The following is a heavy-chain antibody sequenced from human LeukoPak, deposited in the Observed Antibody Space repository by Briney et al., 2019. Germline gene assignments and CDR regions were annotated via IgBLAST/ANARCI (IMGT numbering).Heavy chain of an antibody. CDR2: IYRGTTT. V-gene: IGHV3-53*01. J-gene: IGHJ4*02. CDR1: GFTVSSNY. Sequence: GGSLRLSCAASGFTVSSNYMSWFREAPGKGREWVSVIYRGTTTDHADSVKGRFTISRDNSRNTLYLQMNSLRAEDTALYYCARVADTHIFDYWGQGTLVTVSS. CDR3: ARVADTHIFDY. D-gene: IGHD2-21*01.